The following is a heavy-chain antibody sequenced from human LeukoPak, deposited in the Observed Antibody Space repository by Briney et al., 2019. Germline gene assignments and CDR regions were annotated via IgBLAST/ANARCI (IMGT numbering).Heavy chain of an antibody. CDR3: ARCDTNGLHFDL. J-gene: IGHJ2*01. CDR2: IYYSGST. V-gene: IGHV4-59*08. CDR1: GGSISSYY. Sequence: SETLSLTCTVSGGSISSYYWSWIRQPPGKGLEWIGYIYYSGSTNYNPSLKSRVTISVDTSKNQFSLKLSSVTAADTAVYYCARCDTNGLHFDLWGRGTLVTVSS. D-gene: IGHD5-12*01.